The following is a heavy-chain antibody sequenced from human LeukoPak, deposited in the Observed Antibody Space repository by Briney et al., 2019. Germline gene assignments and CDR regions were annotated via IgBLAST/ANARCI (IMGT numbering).Heavy chain of an antibody. D-gene: IGHD6-19*01. CDR2: IYHSGTT. Sequence: SETLSLTCAVSGVAISRGGYAWNWIRQPPWKGLEWIAYIYHSGTTYYNPSLKSRATISVDTSKNQFSLKLSSVTAADTAVYYCVRGRYSSGWFKDKNWFDPWGQGIPVTVSS. J-gene: IGHJ5*02. CDR1: GVAISRGGYA. CDR3: VRGRYSSGWFKDKNWFDP. V-gene: IGHV4-30-4*07.